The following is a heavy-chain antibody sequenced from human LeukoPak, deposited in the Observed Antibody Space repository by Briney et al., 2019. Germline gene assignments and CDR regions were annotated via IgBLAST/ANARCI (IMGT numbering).Heavy chain of an antibody. CDR1: GYIFTDYG. CDR2: ISAFNGNT. D-gene: IGHD4-17*01. V-gene: IGHV1-18*01. Sequence: ASVKVSCKASGYIFTDYGISWVRQAPGQGLEWMGRISAFNGNTNYAQKLQGRVTMTTDTSTSTAYMELRGLRSDDTAVYYCARAGAAVTTHFDYWGQGTLVTVSS. J-gene: IGHJ4*02. CDR3: ARAGAAVTTHFDY.